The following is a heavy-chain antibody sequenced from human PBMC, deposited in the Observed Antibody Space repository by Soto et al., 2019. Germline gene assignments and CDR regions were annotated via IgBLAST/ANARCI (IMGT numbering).Heavy chain of an antibody. CDR3: ANDRTSGHTWGLDN. CDR1: GFTFSDYA. J-gene: IGHJ4*02. D-gene: IGHD3-16*01. CDR2: VSASGGTT. V-gene: IGHV3-23*01. Sequence: EVQLLESGGGVVQPGGSLRLSCVASGFTFSDYAMSWVRQAPGKGLEWVSAVSASGGTTYYANSVKGRFTVSRDNSRQTFYLQISSLRVEDAGIYYCANDRTSGHTWGLDNWGQGPLVTVSS.